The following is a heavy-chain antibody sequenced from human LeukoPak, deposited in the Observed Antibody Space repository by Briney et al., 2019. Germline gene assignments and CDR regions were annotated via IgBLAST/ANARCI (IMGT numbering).Heavy chain of an antibody. V-gene: IGHV3-30-3*01. CDR1: GFTFSSYA. J-gene: IGHJ4*02. D-gene: IGHD1-26*01. Sequence: GGSLRLSCAASGFTFSSYAMHWVRQAPGKGLEWVAVISYDGSNKYYADSVKGRFTISRDNSKNTLYLQMNSLRAEDTAVYYCASRIVGGFDYWGQGTLVTVSS. CDR2: ISYDGSNK. CDR3: ASRIVGGFDY.